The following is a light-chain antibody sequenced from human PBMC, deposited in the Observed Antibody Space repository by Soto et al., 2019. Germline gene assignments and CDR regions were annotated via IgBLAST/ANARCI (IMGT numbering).Light chain of an antibody. V-gene: IGLV2-11*01. CDR1: SSDVGGHNY. J-gene: IGLJ2*01. CDR3: CSYAGGYTWV. Sequence: QSVLTQPRSVSGSPGQSVTISCTGTSSDVGGHNYVSWYQHHPGKAPKVMIHDVSKRPSGVPYRFSGSKSGNTASLSISGLQAEDEADYYCCSYAGGYTWVFGGGTKVTVL. CDR2: DVS.